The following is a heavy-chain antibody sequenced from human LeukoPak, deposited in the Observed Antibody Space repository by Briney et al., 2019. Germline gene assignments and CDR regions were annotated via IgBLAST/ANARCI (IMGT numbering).Heavy chain of an antibody. D-gene: IGHD5-24*01. CDR3: ARSRDGYNLLGCFDY. CDR2: ISAYNGNT. Sequence: ASVKVSCKASGYTFTSYGISWVRQAPGQGLEWMGWISAYNGNTNYAQKLQGRVTMTTDTSTSTAYMELSSLRSEDTAVYYCARSRDGYNLLGCFDYWGQGTLVTVSS. J-gene: IGHJ4*02. CDR1: GYTFTSYG. V-gene: IGHV1-18*01.